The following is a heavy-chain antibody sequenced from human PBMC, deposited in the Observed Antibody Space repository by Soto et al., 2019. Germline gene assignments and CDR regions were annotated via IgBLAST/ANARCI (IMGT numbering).Heavy chain of an antibody. CDR3: ARGGPYCSSTSCYWWFDP. Sequence: PSETLSLTCTVSGGSISSGGYYWSWIRQHPGKGLEWIGYIYYSGSTYYNPSLKSRVTISVDTSKNQFSLKLSSVTAADTAVYYCARGGPYCSSTSCYWWFDPWGQGTLVTVSS. CDR2: IYYSGST. D-gene: IGHD2-2*01. J-gene: IGHJ5*02. V-gene: IGHV4-31*03. CDR1: GGSISSGGYY.